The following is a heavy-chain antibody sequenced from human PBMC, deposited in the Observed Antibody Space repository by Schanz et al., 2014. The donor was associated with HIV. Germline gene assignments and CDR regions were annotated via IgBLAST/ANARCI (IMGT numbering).Heavy chain of an antibody. CDR2: GRGSGYTT. J-gene: IGHJ4*02. CDR3: AKVGRIYSTTWIDY. V-gene: IGHV3-23*04. Sequence: VQLVESGGGVVQPGRSLRLSCAASGLTFSRHAMSWVRQAPGRGLEWVAVGRGSGYTTYYGDSVQGRFTISRDNSKNTLYLQMNSLRREDTAVCYCAKVGRIYSTTWIDYWGQGTLVTVSS. CDR1: GLTFSRHA. D-gene: IGHD2-2*01.